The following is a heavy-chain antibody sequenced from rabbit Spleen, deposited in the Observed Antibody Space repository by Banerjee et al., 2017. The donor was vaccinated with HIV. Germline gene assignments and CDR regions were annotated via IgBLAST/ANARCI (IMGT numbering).Heavy chain of an antibody. V-gene: IGHV1S47*01. CDR1: GFDLSNYG. CDR3: VREVAAKFAS. Sequence: QEQLVESRGGLVQPGESLTLSCKASGFDLSNYGVSWVRQAPGKGLEWIGYIDPVFGITYYANWVNGRFTISSHNAQNTLVLQLNSLTAADTATYFCVREVAAKFASWGTGTLVTVS. CDR2: IDPVFGIT. J-gene: IGHJ6*01. D-gene: IGHD4-1*01.